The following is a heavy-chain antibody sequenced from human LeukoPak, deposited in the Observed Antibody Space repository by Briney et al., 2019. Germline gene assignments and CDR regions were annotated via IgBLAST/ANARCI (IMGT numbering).Heavy chain of an antibody. Sequence: ASVKVSCKVSGYTLTELSMHWVRQAPGKGLEWMGGFDPEDGETIYAQKFRGRVTMTEDTSTDTAYMELSSLRSEDTAVYYCASIPDYYGSGSYYNADYWGQGTLVTVSS. D-gene: IGHD3-10*01. CDR1: GYTLTELS. V-gene: IGHV1-24*01. CDR3: ASIPDYYGSGSYYNADY. J-gene: IGHJ4*02. CDR2: FDPEDGET.